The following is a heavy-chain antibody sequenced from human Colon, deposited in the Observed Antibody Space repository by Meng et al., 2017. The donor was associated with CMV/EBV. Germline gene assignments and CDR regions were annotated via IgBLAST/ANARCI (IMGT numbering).Heavy chain of an antibody. J-gene: IGHJ4*02. D-gene: IGHD3-3*01. CDR2: VSYDGNNE. CDR1: GFTFSRHA. Sequence: GESLKISCAASGFTFSRHAIHWVRQAPGTGLEWVAVVSYDGNNEHYADSVKGRFTISRDNSKNTQYLQMNNLRVEDTAVYHCARDSLGGYDFWSGADYWGRGTLVTVSS. V-gene: IGHV3-30-3*01. CDR3: ARDSLGGYDFWSGADY.